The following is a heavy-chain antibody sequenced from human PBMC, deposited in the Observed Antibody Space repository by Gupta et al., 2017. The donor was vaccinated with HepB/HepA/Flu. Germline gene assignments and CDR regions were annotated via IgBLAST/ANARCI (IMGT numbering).Heavy chain of an antibody. D-gene: IGHD5-24*01. V-gene: IGHV3-23*01. CDR1: GFTFSSYA. CDR3: AKMGTFPVEMATIWY. J-gene: IGHJ4*02. CDR2: ISGSGGST. Sequence: EVQRLESGAGLVQPGGSLRLFCPASGFTFSSYAMSWVRQSPGKGREWVSAISGSGGSTYYADSVNGRFTISRDNSKNTLYLQMNSLRAEDTAVYYCAKMGTFPVEMATIWYWGQGTLVTVSS.